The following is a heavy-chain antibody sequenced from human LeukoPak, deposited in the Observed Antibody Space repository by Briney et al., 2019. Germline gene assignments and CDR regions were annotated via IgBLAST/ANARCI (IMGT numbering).Heavy chain of an antibody. D-gene: IGHD3-16*01. J-gene: IGHJ6*02. CDR3: ARGQGGSYYYGMDV. Sequence: SETLSLTCAVYGGSFSGYYWSWIRQPPGKGLEWIGEIDHSGSTNYNPSLKSRVTISVDRSKNQFSLKLSSVTAADTAVYYCARGQGGSYYYGMDVWGQGTTVTVSS. CDR2: IDHSGST. CDR1: GGSFSGYY. V-gene: IGHV4-34*01.